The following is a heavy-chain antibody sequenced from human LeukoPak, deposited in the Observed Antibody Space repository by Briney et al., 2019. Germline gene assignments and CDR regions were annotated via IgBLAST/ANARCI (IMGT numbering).Heavy chain of an antibody. Sequence: PSETLSLTCTVPGGSISSYYWSWIRQPPGKGLEWIGYIYYSGSTNYNPSLKSRVTISVDTSKNQFSLKLSSVTAADTAVYYCARGRDGYRAWGQGTLVTVSS. CDR1: GGSISSYY. CDR2: IYYSGST. V-gene: IGHV4-59*01. D-gene: IGHD5-24*01. CDR3: ARGRDGYRA. J-gene: IGHJ4*02.